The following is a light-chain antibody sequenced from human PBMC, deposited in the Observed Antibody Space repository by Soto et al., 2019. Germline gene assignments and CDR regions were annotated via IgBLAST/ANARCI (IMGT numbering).Light chain of an antibody. J-gene: IGKJ1*01. CDR3: QQYEAVVT. Sequence: EIVLTQSPATLSLSPGERATLSCRASQSISIYLAWYQQKPGQAPRLLIYDVFNRATGIPARFSGSGSGTDFTLTISSLEPEDFAVYYCQQYEAVVTFGQGTKVEI. CDR1: QSISIY. CDR2: DVF. V-gene: IGKV3-11*01.